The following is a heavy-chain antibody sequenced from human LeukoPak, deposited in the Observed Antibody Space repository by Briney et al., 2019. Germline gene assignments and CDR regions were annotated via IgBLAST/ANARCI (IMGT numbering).Heavy chain of an antibody. CDR2: IYWNDDK. D-gene: IGHD3-9*01. CDR1: GFSLSTSGVG. Sequence: SGPTLVNPTQTLTLTCTFSGFSLSTSGVGVGWIRQPPGKALEWLALIYWNDDKRYSPSLKSRLTITEDTSKNQVVLTMTNMDPVDTATYYCAHSHIRITSQNIVRSNWFDPWGQGTLVTVSS. V-gene: IGHV2-5*01. J-gene: IGHJ5*02. CDR3: AHSHIRITSQNIVRSNWFDP.